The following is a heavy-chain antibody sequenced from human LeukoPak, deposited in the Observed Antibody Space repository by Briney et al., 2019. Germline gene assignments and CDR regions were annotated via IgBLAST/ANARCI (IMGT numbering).Heavy chain of an antibody. D-gene: IGHD1-26*01. CDR1: GGSISTYY. CDR3: ARNGRVGGSLGASDI. J-gene: IGHJ3*02. V-gene: IGHV4-59*01. CDR2: IYYSGTT. Sequence: SETLSLTCTVSGGSISTYYWNWIRQPPGKGLEWIGYIYYSGTTIYNPSLKSRVTISVDTSKNQFSLKLSSVTAADTAVYYCARNGRVGGSLGASDIWGQGTMVTVSS.